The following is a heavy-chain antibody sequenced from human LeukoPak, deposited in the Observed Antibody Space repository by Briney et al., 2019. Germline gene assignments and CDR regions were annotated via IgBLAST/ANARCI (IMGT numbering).Heavy chain of an antibody. J-gene: IGHJ4*02. CDR2: INPNSGGT. V-gene: IGHV1-2*02. D-gene: IGHD1-26*01. CDR1: GYTFTGYY. Sequence: ASVKVSCKASGYTFTGYYMHWVRQAPGQGLEWMGWINPNSGGTNYAQKFQGRVTMTRDTSISTAYMELSRLRSDDTAVYYCARGRGSYGPYYFDYWGQGTLVTVSS. CDR3: ARGRGSYGPYYFDY.